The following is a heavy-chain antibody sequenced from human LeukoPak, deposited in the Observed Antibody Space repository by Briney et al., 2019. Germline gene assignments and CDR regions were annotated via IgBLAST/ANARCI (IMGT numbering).Heavy chain of an antibody. D-gene: IGHD6-13*01. CDR2: INHSGST. J-gene: IGHJ4*02. V-gene: IGHV4-38-2*01. Sequence: SETLSLTRAVSGYSINSGYYWGWIRHPPGKGLEWIKSINHSGSTYCNRSLKSRVTISTDTSKNQVSLKVTSVAAADTAVYYGARYTYVVGLAGGWYYFDYWGQGTLVTVSS. CDR1: GYSINSGYY. CDR3: ARYTYVVGLAGGWYYFDY.